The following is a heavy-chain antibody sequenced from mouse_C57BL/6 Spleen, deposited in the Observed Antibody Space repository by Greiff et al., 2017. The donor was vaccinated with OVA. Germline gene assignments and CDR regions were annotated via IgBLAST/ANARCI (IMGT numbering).Heavy chain of an antibody. Sequence: EVKLVESGGGLVQPGGSLCLSCAASGFTFTDYYMSWVRQPPGKALEWLGFIRNKANGYTTEYSASVKGRFTISRDNSQSILYLQMNALRAEDSATYYCARYGVVGAMDYWGQGTSVTVSS. J-gene: IGHJ4*01. V-gene: IGHV7-3*01. CDR1: GFTFTDYY. CDR2: IRNKANGYTT. D-gene: IGHD1-1*01. CDR3: ARYGVVGAMDY.